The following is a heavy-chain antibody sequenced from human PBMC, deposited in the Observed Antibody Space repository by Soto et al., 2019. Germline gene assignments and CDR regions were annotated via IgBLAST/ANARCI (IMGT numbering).Heavy chain of an antibody. CDR2: IYTSGST. CDR1: GGSISSYY. Sequence: RSLTCTVSGGSISSYYWSWIRQPAGKGLEWIGRIYTSGSTNYNPSLKSRVTMSVDTSKNQFSLKLSSVTAADTAVYYCARGTKVYYYYGMDVWGQGTTVTVSS. V-gene: IGHV4-4*07. D-gene: IGHD1-7*01. CDR3: ARGTKVYYYYGMDV. J-gene: IGHJ6*02.